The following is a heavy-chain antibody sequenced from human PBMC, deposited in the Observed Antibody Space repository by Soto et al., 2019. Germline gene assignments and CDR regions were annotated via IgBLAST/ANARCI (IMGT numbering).Heavy chain of an antibody. J-gene: IGHJ4*02. Sequence: GGSLRLSCAASGFTFSSYWMSWVRQAPGKGLEWVANIKQDGSEKYYVDSVKGRFTISRDNAKNSLYLQMNSLRAEDTAVYYCASTGIEMITFGGVIENLDYWGQGTLVTVSS. V-gene: IGHV3-7*02. D-gene: IGHD3-16*01. CDR3: ASTGIEMITFGGVIENLDY. CDR1: GFTFSSYW. CDR2: IKQDGSEK.